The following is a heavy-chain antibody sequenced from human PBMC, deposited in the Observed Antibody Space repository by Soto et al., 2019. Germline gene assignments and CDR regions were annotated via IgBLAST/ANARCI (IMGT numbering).Heavy chain of an antibody. CDR1: CGSFSDYY. CDR3: GKTYSRSSVIDL. CDR2: INHSGST. Sequence: SETLSLTCAVYCGSFSDYYWSWIRQPPGKGLEWIGEINHSGSTNYNPSLKSRVTISVDTSKNQFSLRLSSVTAADTAVFYCGKTYSRSSVIDLWGQGTLVTVSS. V-gene: IGHV4-34*01. D-gene: IGHD6-6*01. J-gene: IGHJ5*02.